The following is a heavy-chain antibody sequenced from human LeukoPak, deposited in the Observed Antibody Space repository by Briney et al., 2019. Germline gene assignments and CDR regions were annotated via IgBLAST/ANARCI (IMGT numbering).Heavy chain of an antibody. CDR2: TSFDGTSE. Sequence: GGSLRLSCAASGFSFRRYDMHWVRQAPGKGLEWVAATSFDGTSELYADFVKGRFSISRDNSRNTLSLQMDTLRPEDTAIYYCARAKGLAGSYLDNWFDPWGQGTRVIVSS. D-gene: IGHD1-26*01. CDR3: ARAKGLAGSYLDNWFDP. J-gene: IGHJ5*02. V-gene: IGHV3-30*04. CDR1: GFSFRRYD.